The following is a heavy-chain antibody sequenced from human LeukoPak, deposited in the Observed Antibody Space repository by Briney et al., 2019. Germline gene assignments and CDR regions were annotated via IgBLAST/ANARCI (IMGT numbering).Heavy chain of an antibody. CDR2: IYIGGNT. V-gene: IGHV3-53*01. D-gene: IGHD1-1*01. J-gene: IGHJ4*02. CDR3: ASGGTTGTGPDY. Sequence: GGSLRLSCAASGFTVIANYMSWVRQAPGKGLEWVSVIYIGGNTYYADSVKGRFTISRDNSKNTLYLQMNSLRDKDTAVYYCASGGTTGTGPDYWGQGTLVTVSS. CDR1: GFTVIANY.